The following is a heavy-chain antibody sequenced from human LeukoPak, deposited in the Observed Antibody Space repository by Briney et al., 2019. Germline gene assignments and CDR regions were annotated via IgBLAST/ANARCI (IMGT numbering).Heavy chain of an antibody. J-gene: IGHJ4*02. Sequence: PSETLSLTCTVSGYSISSGYYWGWIRQPPGKGLEWIGYIYYSGSTNYNPSLKSRVTISVDTSKNQFSLKLSSVTAADTAVYYCARVESSWLEAYYFDYWGQGTLVTVSS. CDR1: GYSISSGYY. D-gene: IGHD2-2*01. CDR3: ARVESSWLEAYYFDY. V-gene: IGHV4-61*01. CDR2: IYYSGST.